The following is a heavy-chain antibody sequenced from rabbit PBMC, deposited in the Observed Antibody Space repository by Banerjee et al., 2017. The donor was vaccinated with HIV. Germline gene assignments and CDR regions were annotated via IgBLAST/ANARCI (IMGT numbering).Heavy chain of an antibody. CDR2: IYTGSGST. J-gene: IGHJ6*01. CDR3: ARFVFAGYAGYGYGGYGMDL. D-gene: IGHD6-1*01. Sequence: QEQLEESGGDLVKPERSLPLTCTASGFTLSTYYYMCWVRQAPGKGLEWIACIYTGSGSTYYASWAKGRFTISKTSSTTVTLQMTSLTAADTATYFCARFVFAGYAGYGYGGYGMDLWGQGTLVTDS. CDR1: GFTLSTYYY. V-gene: IGHV1S45*01.